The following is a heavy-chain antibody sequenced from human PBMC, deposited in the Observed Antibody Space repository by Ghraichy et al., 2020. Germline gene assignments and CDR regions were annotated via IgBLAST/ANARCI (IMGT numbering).Heavy chain of an antibody. V-gene: IGHV3-73*01. CDR3: TTLSNDY. CDR2: IRSKANSYAT. D-gene: IGHD4/OR15-4a*01. J-gene: IGHJ4*02. Sequence: GFAFGGAAMRWVRQASGKGLEWGGRIRSKANSYATAYAASVKGRFTISRDDSKNTAYLQMNSLKTEDTAVYYCTTLSNDYWGQGTLVTVSS. CDR1: GFAFGGAA.